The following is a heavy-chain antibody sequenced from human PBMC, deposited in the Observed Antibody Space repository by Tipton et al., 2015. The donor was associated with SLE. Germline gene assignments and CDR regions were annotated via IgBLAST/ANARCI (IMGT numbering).Heavy chain of an antibody. V-gene: IGHV4-61*02. CDR2: IHTGGST. CDR3: ARRYNWNYKDYFDY. CDR1: GGSANSGSYY. D-gene: IGHD1-7*01. J-gene: IGHJ4*02. Sequence: TLSLTCTVSGGSANSGSYYCTWMRQPAGAGLELIGRIHTGGSTNYNPSLKSRVTISLDKSKNLFSLKLTSVTAAGTAVYYCARRYNWNYKDYFDYWGQGTPVTVSS.